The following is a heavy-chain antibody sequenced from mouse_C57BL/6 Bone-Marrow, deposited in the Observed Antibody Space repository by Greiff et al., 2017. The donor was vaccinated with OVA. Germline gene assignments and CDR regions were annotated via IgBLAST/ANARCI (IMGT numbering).Heavy chain of an antibody. Sequence: QVQLKQPGAELVKPGASVKMSCKASGYTFTSYWITWVKQRPGQGLEWIGDIYPGSGSTNYNEKFKSKATLTVDTSSSTAYMQLSSLTSEDSAVYYCARYISHYYGSVWYFDVWGTGTTVTVSS. D-gene: IGHD1-1*01. CDR1: GYTFTSYW. CDR2: IYPGSGST. CDR3: ARYISHYYGSVWYFDV. V-gene: IGHV1-55*01. J-gene: IGHJ1*03.